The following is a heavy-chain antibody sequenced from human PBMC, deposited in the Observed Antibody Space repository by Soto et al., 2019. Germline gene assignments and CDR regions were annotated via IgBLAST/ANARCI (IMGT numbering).Heavy chain of an antibody. D-gene: IGHD2-15*01. Sequence: QLQLQQSGSGLVKPSQTLSLTCAVSGVSVSSGGYSWTWIRQPPGKGLEWIGYIFRSGNIYQSASTYYNPSLQSRVTISVDRSMNHVSLQLSSVTAADTAVYYCATGRDWFDPWGQGTLVTVSS. CDR3: ATGRDWFDP. V-gene: IGHV4-30-2*01. CDR1: GVSVSSGGYS. J-gene: IGHJ5*02. CDR2: IFRSGNIYQSAST.